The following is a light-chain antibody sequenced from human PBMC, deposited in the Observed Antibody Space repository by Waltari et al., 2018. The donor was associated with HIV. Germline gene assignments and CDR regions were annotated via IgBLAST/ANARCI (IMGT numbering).Light chain of an antibody. CDR3: AAWDDSLSGPVV. J-gene: IGLJ2*01. CDR2: RNN. V-gene: IGLV1-47*01. Sequence: QSVLTQPPSASGTPGQRVTISCSGSSSNIGSNYVYWYQQLPGTAPKLLIYRNNPRPPGVPDRFSGSKSGTSASLAISGLRSEDEADYYCAAWDDSLSGPVVFGGGTKLTVL. CDR1: SSNIGSNY.